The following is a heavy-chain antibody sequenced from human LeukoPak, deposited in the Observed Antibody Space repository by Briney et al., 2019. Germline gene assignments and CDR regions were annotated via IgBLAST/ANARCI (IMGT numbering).Heavy chain of an antibody. CDR2: ISSSGSTI. V-gene: IGHV3-48*03. Sequence: GGSLRLSCAASGFTFSSYEMNWVRQAPGKGLEWVSYISSSGSTIYYADSVKGRFTISRDNAENSVYLQMNSLRAEDTAVYFCARERSYCSGATCSLDLWGQGTLVTVSS. J-gene: IGHJ5*02. D-gene: IGHD2-15*01. CDR1: GFTFSSYE. CDR3: ARERSYCSGATCSLDL.